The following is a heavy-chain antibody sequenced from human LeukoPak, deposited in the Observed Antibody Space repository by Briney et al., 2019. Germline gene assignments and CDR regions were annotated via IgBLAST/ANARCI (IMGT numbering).Heavy chain of an antibody. CDR2: INSDGSST. J-gene: IGHJ4*02. D-gene: IGHD1-26*01. CDR1: GFTFSSYW. V-gene: IGHV3-74*01. CDR3: ARDEGELLFGLGY. Sequence: PGGSLRLSSAASGFTFSSYWMHWVRQAPGKGLVWVSRINSDGSSTAYADPVKGRFTISRDNAKNTLYLQMNSLRAEDTAVYYCARDEGELLFGLGYWGQGTLVTVSS.